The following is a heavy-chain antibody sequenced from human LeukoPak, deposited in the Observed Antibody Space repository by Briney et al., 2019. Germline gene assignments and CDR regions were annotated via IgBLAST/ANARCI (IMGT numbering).Heavy chain of an antibody. V-gene: IGHV3-30*02. Sequence: GGSLRLSCAVSGFTFSSYGLDWVRQAQAKGLEGVGFIRYDGSIQYYADSVKGRFIISRDISKNTLDVQMNSLSVDDTAVYYCARDGRPSARGGYQLDYWGQGILVIVSS. D-gene: IGHD5-18*01. J-gene: IGHJ4*02. CDR1: GFTFSSYG. CDR3: ARDGRPSARGGYQLDY. CDR2: IRYDGSIQ.